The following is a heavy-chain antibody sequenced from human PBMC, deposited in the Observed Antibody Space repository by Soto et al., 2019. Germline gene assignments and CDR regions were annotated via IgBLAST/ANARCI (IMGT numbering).Heavy chain of an antibody. J-gene: IGHJ4*02. V-gene: IGHV4-39*07. D-gene: IGHD3-22*01. CDR2: IYYSGST. CDR3: ARLWGYYNDF. Sequence: SETLSLTCTVSGGSISSSSYYWGWIRQPPGKGLEWIGSIYYSGSTNYNPSLKSRVTISVDTSKNQFSLKVSSVTAADTAVYYCARLWGYYNDFWGQGTLVTVSS. CDR1: GGSISSSSYY.